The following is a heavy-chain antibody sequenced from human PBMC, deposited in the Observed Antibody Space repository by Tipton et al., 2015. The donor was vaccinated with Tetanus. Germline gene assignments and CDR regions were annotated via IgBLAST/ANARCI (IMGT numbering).Heavy chain of an antibody. J-gene: IGHJ5*02. V-gene: IGHV4-34*01. CDR1: GGSFSGYY. Sequence: TLSLTCAVYGGSFSGYYWSWIRQPPGKGLEWIGEINHSGSTNYNPSLKSRVTISVDTSKNQFSLKLSSVTAADTAVYYCARAKRHYYDSSGYYSWFDPWGQGTLVTVSS. CDR2: INHSGST. D-gene: IGHD3-22*01. CDR3: ARAKRHYYDSSGYYSWFDP.